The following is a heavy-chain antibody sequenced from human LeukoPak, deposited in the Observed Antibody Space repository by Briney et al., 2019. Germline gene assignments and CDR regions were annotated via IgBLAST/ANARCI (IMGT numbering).Heavy chain of an antibody. CDR2: IYYSGST. CDR3: ARDRWDLGAFDI. V-gene: IGHV4-31*11. CDR1: GGSFSGYY. D-gene: IGHD1-26*01. Sequence: SETLSLTCAVYGGSFSGYYWSWIRQHPGKGLEWIGYIYYSGSTYYNPSLKSRVTISVDTSKNQFSLKLSSVTAADTAVYYCARDRWDLGAFDIWGQGTMVTVSS. J-gene: IGHJ3*02.